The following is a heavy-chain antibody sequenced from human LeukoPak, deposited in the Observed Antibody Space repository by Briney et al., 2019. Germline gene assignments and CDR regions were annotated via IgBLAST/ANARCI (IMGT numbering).Heavy chain of an antibody. CDR3: ARGREAIAAAGPFVY. Sequence: SETLSLTCTVSGGSVSSYYWSWIRQPPGKGLEWIAYIYYSGSTKYNPSLKSRVTISLDRSKNQFSLKLSSVTAADTAVYYCARGREAIAAAGPFVYWGQGTLVTVSS. CDR2: IYYSGST. V-gene: IGHV4-59*02. D-gene: IGHD6-13*01. CDR1: GGSVSSYY. J-gene: IGHJ4*02.